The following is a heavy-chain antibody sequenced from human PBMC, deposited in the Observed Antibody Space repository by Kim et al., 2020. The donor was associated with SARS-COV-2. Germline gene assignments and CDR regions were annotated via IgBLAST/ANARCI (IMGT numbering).Heavy chain of an antibody. CDR1: GFTFSSYS. V-gene: IGHV3-21*04. D-gene: IGHD3-10*01. CDR3: ARNYYGSGSYYAY. J-gene: IGHJ4*02. CDR2: ISSSSSYI. Sequence: GGSLRLSCAASGFTFSSYSMNWVRQAPGKGLEWVSSISSSSSYIYFADSVKGRFTISRDNAKNSLYLQMNSLRAEDTAVYYCARNYYGSGSYYAYWGQGTLVTVSS.